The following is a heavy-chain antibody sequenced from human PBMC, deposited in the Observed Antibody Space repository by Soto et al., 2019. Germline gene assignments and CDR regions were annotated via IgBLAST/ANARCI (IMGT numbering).Heavy chain of an antibody. V-gene: IGHV4-39*01. D-gene: IGHD3-22*01. CDR1: GDSTTSNSYF. J-gene: IGHJ4*02. CDR2: IYYSGTT. CDR3: ARVYYDSSGYRFFDY. Sequence: PSETLSLTCTVSGDSTTSNSYFWAWIRQPPGKGLEWIGSIYYSGTTYYNPSLKSRVTISVDRSKNQFSLKLSSVTAADTAVYYCARVYYDSSGYRFFDYWGQGTLVTVSS.